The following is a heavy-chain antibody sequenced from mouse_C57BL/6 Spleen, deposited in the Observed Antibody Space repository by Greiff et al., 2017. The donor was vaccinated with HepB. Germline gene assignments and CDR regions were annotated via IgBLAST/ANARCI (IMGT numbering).Heavy chain of an antibody. CDR1: GYTFTSYW. V-gene: IGHV1-64*01. CDR2: IHPSSGST. Sequence: QVQLQQPGAELVKPGASVKLSCKASGYTFTSYWMHWVKQRPGQGLEWIGMIHPSSGSTNYNEKFKSKATLTVDKSSSTAYMQLSSLTSEDSAVYYCAPGDYGSSYAMDYWGQGTSVTVSS. CDR3: APGDYGSSYAMDY. J-gene: IGHJ4*01. D-gene: IGHD1-1*01.